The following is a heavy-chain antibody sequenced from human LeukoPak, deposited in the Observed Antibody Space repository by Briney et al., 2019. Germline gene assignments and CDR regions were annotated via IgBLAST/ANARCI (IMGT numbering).Heavy chain of an antibody. D-gene: IGHD3-9*01. V-gene: IGHV1-18*01. Sequence: ASVKVSCKASGYTFTSYGISWVRQAPGQGLEWMGWISAYNGNTNYAQKFQGRVTITADKSTSTAYMELSSLRSEDTAVYYCARDLADYDILTGYYNGFDYWGQGTLVTVSS. CDR1: GYTFTSYG. J-gene: IGHJ4*02. CDR3: ARDLADYDILTGYYNGFDY. CDR2: ISAYNGNT.